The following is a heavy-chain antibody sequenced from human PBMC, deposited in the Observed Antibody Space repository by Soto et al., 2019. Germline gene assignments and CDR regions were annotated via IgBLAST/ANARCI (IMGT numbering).Heavy chain of an antibody. CDR2: INPSDGFT. CDR1: GYPFSSHY. Sequence: ASLKVSCKSSGYPFSSHYRHWVRQAPGQGLEWMGRINPSDGFTTYAQKFQGRVTMTRDTSTSTVYMELSSLRSEDTAVYYCARVYSAMDVLG. D-gene: IGHD2-21*01. CDR3: ARVYSAMDV. J-gene: IGHJ6*02. V-gene: IGHV1-46*03.